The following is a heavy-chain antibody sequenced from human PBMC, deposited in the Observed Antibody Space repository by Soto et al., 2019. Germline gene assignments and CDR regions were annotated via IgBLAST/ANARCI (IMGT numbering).Heavy chain of an antibody. Sequence: GGSLRLSCAGSGFTFSSYAMSWVRQSPGKVLEWVSAISDSGGSTYYADSVKGRFTISRDNSKNTLYLQMNSLRAEDTAVYYCAKDRVSWRSPSSEFHYWGQATLVTLSS. CDR2: ISDSGGST. J-gene: IGHJ4*02. CDR1: GFTFSSYA. D-gene: IGHD6-6*01. V-gene: IGHV3-23*01. CDR3: AKDRVSWRSPSSEFHY.